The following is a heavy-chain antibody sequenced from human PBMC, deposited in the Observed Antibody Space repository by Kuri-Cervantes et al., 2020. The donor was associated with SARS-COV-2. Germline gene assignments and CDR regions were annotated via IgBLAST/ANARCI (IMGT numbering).Heavy chain of an antibody. D-gene: IGHD6-13*01. CDR1: GFTFSSYA. CDR2: ISGSGGST. Sequence: GGSLRLSCAASGFTFSSYAMNWVRQAPGKGLEWVSAISGSGGSTYYADSVKGRFTISRDNSKNTLYLQMNSLRAEDTAVYYCAKDRLSSWYHQYGMDVWGQGTTVTVSS. CDR3: AKDRLSSWYHQYGMDV. V-gene: IGHV3-23*01. J-gene: IGHJ6*02.